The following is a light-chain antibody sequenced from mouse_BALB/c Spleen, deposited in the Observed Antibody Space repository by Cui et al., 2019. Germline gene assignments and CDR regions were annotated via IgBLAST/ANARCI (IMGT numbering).Light chain of an antibody. CDR2: LAS. CDR3: QQNNEDPPT. J-gene: IGKJ1*01. Sequence: IALTQSPASLAVSLGQRATISCRASESVDSNGSNIMHWYQQKPGQPPKLLIYLASTLESGVPARFSGSRSRTDFTLTIDPVEADDAATYYCQQNNEDPPTFGGGTKLEIK. V-gene: IGKV3-10*01. CDR1: ESVDSNGSNI.